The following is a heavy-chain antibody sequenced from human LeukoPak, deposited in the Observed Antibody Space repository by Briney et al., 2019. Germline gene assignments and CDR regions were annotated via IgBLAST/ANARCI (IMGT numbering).Heavy chain of an antibody. CDR2: IYPGDSGT. CDR1: GYSFTSYW. J-gene: IGHJ4*02. Sequence: GESLKISCKGSGYSFTSYWIGWVRQMPGKGLEWMGIIYPGDSGTRYSPSFQGQVTISADKPISTAYLQWSSLKASDTAMYYCARAQAAAGNDYWGQGTLVTVSS. D-gene: IGHD6-13*01. CDR3: ARAQAAAGNDY. V-gene: IGHV5-51*01.